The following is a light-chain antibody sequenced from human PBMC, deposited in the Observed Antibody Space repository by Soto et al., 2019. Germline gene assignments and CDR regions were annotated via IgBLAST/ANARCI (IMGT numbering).Light chain of an antibody. CDR2: KNN. CDR1: SSNIGSNY. V-gene: IGLV1-47*01. Sequence: SVLTQPPSASGTPGQRVTISCSGSSSNIGSNYVYWHQQLPGTAPKLLIYKNNQRPSGVPDRFSGSKSGTSASLAISGLRSEDEADYYCATWDDSPSGPIFGGGTKLTVL. J-gene: IGLJ2*01. CDR3: ATWDDSPSGPI.